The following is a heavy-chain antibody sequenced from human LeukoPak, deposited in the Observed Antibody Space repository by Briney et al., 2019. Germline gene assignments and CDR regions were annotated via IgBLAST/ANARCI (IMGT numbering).Heavy chain of an antibody. Sequence: PGGSLRLSCAASGFTFSTYNMNWVRQAPGKGLEWVSHITSSSTNIYYADSVKGRFTISRNNAKNALSLQMNSLRDEDTAVYHCATSGNYYLKYWGQGTLVTVSS. CDR3: ATSGNYYLKY. V-gene: IGHV3-48*02. D-gene: IGHD1-26*01. J-gene: IGHJ4*02. CDR2: ITSSSTNI. CDR1: GFTFSTYN.